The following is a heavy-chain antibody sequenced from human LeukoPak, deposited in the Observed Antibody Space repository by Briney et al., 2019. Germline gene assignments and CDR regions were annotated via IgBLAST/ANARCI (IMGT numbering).Heavy chain of an antibody. CDR3: AKSSSEYSSSSGGDY. V-gene: IGHV3-23*01. Sequence: PGGSLRLSCAASGFIFSNYAMSWVRQAPGKGLEWVSAISGSGGSTYYADSVKGRFTISRDNSKNTLYLQMNSLRAEDTAVYYCAKSSSEYSSSSGGDYWGQGTLVTVSS. CDR1: GFIFSNYA. CDR2: ISGSGGST. J-gene: IGHJ4*02. D-gene: IGHD6-13*01.